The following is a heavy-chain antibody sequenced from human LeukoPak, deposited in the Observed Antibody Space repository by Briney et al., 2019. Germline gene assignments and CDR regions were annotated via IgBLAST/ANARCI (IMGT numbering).Heavy chain of an antibody. CDR3: ARSSSSSLYYYYGMDV. CDR1: GFTFSSYW. CDR2: IKQDGSEK. J-gene: IGHJ6*02. D-gene: IGHD6-6*01. Sequence: PGGSLRLSCAASGFTFSSYWMSWVRQAPGKGLEWVANIKQDGSEKYYVDSVKGRFTISRDNAKNSLYLQMNSLRAEDTAVYYCARSSSSSLYYYYGMDVWGQGTTVTVSS. V-gene: IGHV3-7*01.